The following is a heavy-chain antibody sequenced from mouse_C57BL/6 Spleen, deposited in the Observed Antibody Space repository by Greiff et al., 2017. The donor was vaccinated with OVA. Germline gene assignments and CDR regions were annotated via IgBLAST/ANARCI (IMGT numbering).Heavy chain of an antibody. J-gene: IGHJ2*01. CDR3: AREDDYDDFDY. V-gene: IGHV5-16*01. Sequence: EVKLVESEGGLVQPGSSMKLSCTASGFTFSDYYMAWVRQVPEKGLEWVANINYDGSSTYYLDSLKSRFIISRDNAKNILYLQMSSLKSEDTATYYCAREDDYDDFDYWGQGTTLTVSS. CDR1: GFTFSDYY. D-gene: IGHD2-4*01. CDR2: INYDGSST.